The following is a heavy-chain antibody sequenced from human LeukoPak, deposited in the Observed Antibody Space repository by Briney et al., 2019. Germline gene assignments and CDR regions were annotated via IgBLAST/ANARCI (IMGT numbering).Heavy chain of an antibody. CDR1: GFTFSSYS. CDR2: ISGSGGST. CDR3: ARDANYHVSSDYYDAFDI. V-gene: IGHV3-23*01. D-gene: IGHD3-22*01. Sequence: PGGSLRLPCAASGFTFSSYSMNWVRQAPGKGLEWVSGISGSGGSTYYADSVKGRFTLSRDNSKNTLYLQMNSLRAEDTAVYYCARDANYHVSSDYYDAFDIWGQGTMVTVSS. J-gene: IGHJ3*02.